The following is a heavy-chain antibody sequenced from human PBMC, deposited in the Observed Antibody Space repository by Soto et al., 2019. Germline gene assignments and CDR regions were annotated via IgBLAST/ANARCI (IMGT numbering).Heavy chain of an antibody. CDR2: IYYSGST. D-gene: IGHD1-20*01. V-gene: IGHV4-31*03. J-gene: IGHJ4*02. CDR1: GGSISSGGYY. CDR3: ARTISITGTIFDY. Sequence: SETLSLTCTVSGGSISSGGYYWSWIRQHPGKGLEWIGYIYYSGSTYYNPPLKSRVTISVDTSKNQFSLKLSSVTAADTAVYYCARTISITGTIFDYWGQGTLVTSPQ.